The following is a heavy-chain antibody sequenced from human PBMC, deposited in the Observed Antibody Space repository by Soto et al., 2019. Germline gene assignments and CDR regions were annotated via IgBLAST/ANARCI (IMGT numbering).Heavy chain of an antibody. D-gene: IGHD2-15*01. CDR1: GFTFSDYG. Sequence: GGSLRLSCEGPGFTFSDYGFHWVRQAPGKGLEWVAMISYDGSDRYYRDSVQGRFTISRDDSRNTVFLQMNSLRTEDTAMYYCARSTYCNGGSCYPQYWGPGTLVTVSS. V-gene: IGHV3-30*03. J-gene: IGHJ4*02. CDR2: ISYDGSDR. CDR3: ARSTYCNGGSCYPQY.